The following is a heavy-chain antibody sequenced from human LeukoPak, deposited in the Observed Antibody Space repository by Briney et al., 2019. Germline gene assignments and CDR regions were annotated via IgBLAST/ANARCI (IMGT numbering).Heavy chain of an antibody. V-gene: IGHV3-48*03. Sequence: GGSLRLSCAASGFTFSSYGVNWVRQAPGKGPEWISYISRSGSTIYYADSVKGRFTISRDNAKNSLYLQMSSLGAEDTAIYYCSRDRGGGDIYFDYWGQGTLVTVSS. D-gene: IGHD2-21*02. J-gene: IGHJ4*02. CDR2: ISRSGSTI. CDR3: SRDRGGGDIYFDY. CDR1: GFTFSSYG.